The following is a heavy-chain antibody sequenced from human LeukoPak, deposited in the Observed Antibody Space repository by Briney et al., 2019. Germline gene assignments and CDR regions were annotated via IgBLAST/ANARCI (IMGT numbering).Heavy chain of an antibody. D-gene: IGHD1-7*01. V-gene: IGHV4-4*07. CDR1: GGYISGYY. CDR2: IYTSGST. Sequence: PSETLSLTCTVSGGYISGYYWIWIRQPAGKGLEWVGGIYTSGSTQYNPSLKSRVTMSVDTYKNQFSLNLSSVTAADTAVYYCARLMTGTTTAFDIWGQGTMVTVSS. CDR3: ARLMTGTTTAFDI. J-gene: IGHJ3*02.